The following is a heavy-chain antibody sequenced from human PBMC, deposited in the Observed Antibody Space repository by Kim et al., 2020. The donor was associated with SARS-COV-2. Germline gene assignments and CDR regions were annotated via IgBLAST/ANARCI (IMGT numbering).Heavy chain of an antibody. CDR3: ARPRQWFGELLGAFDI. Sequence: SVKVSCKASGGTFSSYAISWVRQAPGQGLEWMGGIIPIFGTANYAQKFQGRVTITADESTSTAYMELSSLRSEDTAVYYCARPRQWFGELLGAFDIWGQGTMVTVSS. V-gene: IGHV1-69*13. CDR2: IIPIFGTA. CDR1: GGTFSSYA. J-gene: IGHJ3*02. D-gene: IGHD3-10*01.